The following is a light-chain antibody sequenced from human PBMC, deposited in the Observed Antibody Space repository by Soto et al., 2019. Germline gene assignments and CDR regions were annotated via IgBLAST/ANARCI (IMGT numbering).Light chain of an antibody. J-gene: IGKJ1*01. CDR3: QQYNSYSRT. CDR2: MAS. CDR1: QSISSS. Sequence: DIQMTQSPSTPSASVGDRVTITCRASQSISSSLAWYQQKPGKAPKLLIYMASSLESGVPSRFSGSGSGTEFTLTITSLQPDDFASYYCQQYNSYSRTFGQGTKVDIK. V-gene: IGKV1-5*03.